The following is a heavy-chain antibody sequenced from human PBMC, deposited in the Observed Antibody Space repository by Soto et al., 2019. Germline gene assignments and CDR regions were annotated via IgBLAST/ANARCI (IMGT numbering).Heavy chain of an antibody. CDR3: ARVRPYRGNFDY. CDR1: GGIFTRYD. J-gene: IGHJ4*02. D-gene: IGHD1-26*01. CDR2: IIPIFGTT. Sequence: GASVKVSCKASGGIFTRYDIRWVRQAPGQGLEWMGAIIPIFGTTNYAQKFQGRVTITADASTSTAYMELSSLRSEDTAVYYCARVRPYRGNFDYWGQGTLVTVSS. V-gene: IGHV1-69*13.